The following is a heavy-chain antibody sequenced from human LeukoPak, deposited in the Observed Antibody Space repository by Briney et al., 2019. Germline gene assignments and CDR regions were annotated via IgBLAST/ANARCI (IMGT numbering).Heavy chain of an antibody. V-gene: IGHV3-30*02. D-gene: IGHD3-10*01. J-gene: IGHJ3*02. CDR2: IRHVGSNE. Sequence: GGSLRLSCVASGFAFSNYGKHWVRQAPGKGLEWVAFIRHVGSNEYYADSVRGRFAISRDNSQNTLHLQMNILRVEDTAVYYCVKDWGVLPDYTADGFDIWGPGTMVTVSS. CDR3: VKDWGVLPDYTADGFDI. CDR1: GFAFSNYG.